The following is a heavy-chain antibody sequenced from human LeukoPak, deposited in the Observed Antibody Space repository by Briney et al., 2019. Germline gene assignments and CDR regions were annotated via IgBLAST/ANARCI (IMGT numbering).Heavy chain of an antibody. CDR1: GGSFSGYY. CDR3: ARRPKFWSGYYRYVDV. V-gene: IGHV4-34*01. J-gene: IGHJ6*03. D-gene: IGHD3-3*01. Sequence: SETLSLTCAVYGGSFSGYYWSWIRQPPGKGLEWIGEINHSGSTNYNPSLKSRVTISVDTSKNQFSLKLSSVTAADTAVYYCARRPKFWSGYYRYVDVWGKGTTVTVSS. CDR2: INHSGST.